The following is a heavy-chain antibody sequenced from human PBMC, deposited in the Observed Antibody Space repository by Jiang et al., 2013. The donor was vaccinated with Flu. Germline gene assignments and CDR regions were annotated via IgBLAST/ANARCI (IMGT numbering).Heavy chain of an antibody. J-gene: IGHJ4*02. CDR2: ISYDGSNK. D-gene: IGHD4-11*01. CDR1: GFTFSSYA. CDR3: ARVGVTVGY. V-gene: IGHV3-30*04. Sequence: LESGGGVVQPRRSLRLSCAASGFTFSSYAMHWVRQAPGKGLEWVAVISYDGSNKYYADSVKGRFTISRDNSKNTLYLQMNSLRAEDTAVYYCARVGVTVGYWGQGTLVTVSS.